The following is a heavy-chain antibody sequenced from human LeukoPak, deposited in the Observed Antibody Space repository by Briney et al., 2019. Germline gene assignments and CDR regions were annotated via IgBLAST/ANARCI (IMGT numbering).Heavy chain of an antibody. CDR1: GASISNYY. J-gene: IGHJ3*02. Sequence: TETLSLTCTVSGASISNYYWSWIRQPPGKGLEWIGYIYYSGSTNYNPSLKSRVTISVDTSKNQFSLKLSSVTAADTAVYYCARVAGNGAFDIWGQGTMVTVSS. CDR3: ARVAGNGAFDI. D-gene: IGHD1-1*01. V-gene: IGHV4-59*01. CDR2: IYYSGST.